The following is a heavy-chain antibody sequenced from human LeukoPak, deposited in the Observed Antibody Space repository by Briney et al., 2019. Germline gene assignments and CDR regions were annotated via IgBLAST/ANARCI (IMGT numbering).Heavy chain of an antibody. D-gene: IGHD3-10*01. V-gene: IGHV5-51*01. Sequence: GESLKISCKGSGYSFTSYWIGWVRQMPGKGLEWMGIIYPGDSDTRYSPSFQGQVTISADKSISTAYLQWSSLKASDTAMYYCARRQSGSYYNYYYYGMDVWGRGTTVTVSS. CDR1: GYSFTSYW. CDR2: IYPGDSDT. CDR3: ARRQSGSYYNYYYYGMDV. J-gene: IGHJ6*02.